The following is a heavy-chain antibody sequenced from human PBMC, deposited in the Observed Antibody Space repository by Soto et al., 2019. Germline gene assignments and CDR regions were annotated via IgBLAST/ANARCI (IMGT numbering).Heavy chain of an antibody. CDR2: MNPNSGNT. D-gene: IGHD1-26*01. Sequence: ASVKVSCKASGYTFTSYDINWVRQATGQGLEWMGWMNPNSGNTGYAQKFQGRVTMTRNTSISTAYMELSSLRSADTAVYYCARGPREHHLAYYYYYGMDVWGQGTTVTVSS. V-gene: IGHV1-8*01. CDR1: GYTFTSYD. CDR3: ARGPREHHLAYYYYYGMDV. J-gene: IGHJ6*02.